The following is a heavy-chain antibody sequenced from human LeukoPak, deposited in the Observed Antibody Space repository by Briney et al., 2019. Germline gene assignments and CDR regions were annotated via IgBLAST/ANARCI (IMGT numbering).Heavy chain of an antibody. CDR2: IYYSGST. CDR1: GGSISSSSYY. CDR3: ARGKSIQGFDY. V-gene: IGHV4-39*01. J-gene: IGHJ4*02. D-gene: IGHD3-3*02. Sequence: SETLSLTCTVSGGSISSSSYYWGWIRQPPGKGLEWIGSIYYSGSTYYNPSLKSRVTISVDTSKNQFSLKLSSVTAADTAVYYCARGKSIQGFDYWGQGTLVTVSS.